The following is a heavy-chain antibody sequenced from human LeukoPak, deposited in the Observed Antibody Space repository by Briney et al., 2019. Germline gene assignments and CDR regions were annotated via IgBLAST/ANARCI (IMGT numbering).Heavy chain of an antibody. V-gene: IGHV4-61*08. CDR3: ARDFVPPGSGDSRGRGNWFDP. CDR2: IHYSGST. J-gene: IGHJ5*02. D-gene: IGHD2-15*01. Sequence: PSQTLTLTCAVSGGSISSGDYYWSWIRQPPGKGLEWIGYIHYSGSTNYNPSLKSRVTISVDTSKNQFSLKLSSVTAADTAVYYCARDFVPPGSGDSRGRGNWFDPWGQGTLVTVSP. CDR1: GGSISSGDYY.